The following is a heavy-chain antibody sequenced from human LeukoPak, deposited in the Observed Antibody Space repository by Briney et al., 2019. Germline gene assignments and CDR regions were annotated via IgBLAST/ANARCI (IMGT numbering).Heavy chain of an antibody. Sequence: GRSLRLSCAASGFTFSSYGMHWVRQAPGKGLEWVAVIWYDGSNKYYADSVKGRFTISRDNSKNTLYLQMNSLRAEDTAVYYCARFLWDDYSNYGNWFDPWGQGTLVTVSS. J-gene: IGHJ5*02. D-gene: IGHD4-11*01. CDR1: GFTFSSYG. CDR3: ARFLWDDYSNYGNWFDP. CDR2: IWYDGSNK. V-gene: IGHV3-33*01.